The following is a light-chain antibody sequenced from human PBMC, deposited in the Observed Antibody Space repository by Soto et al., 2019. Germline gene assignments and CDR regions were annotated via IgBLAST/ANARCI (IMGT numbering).Light chain of an antibody. V-gene: IGKV1-9*01. CDR2: AAS. Sequence: DIQLTQSPSFLSASVGDRVTITCRASQGIFNFLAWYQQKPGKPPKLLMSAASTLQSGVPPRFSGSGSGTEFTLTISSLQPEDFATYYCQQLNSYPYTFGQGTKLKIK. CDR1: QGIFNF. J-gene: IGKJ2*01. CDR3: QQLNSYPYT.